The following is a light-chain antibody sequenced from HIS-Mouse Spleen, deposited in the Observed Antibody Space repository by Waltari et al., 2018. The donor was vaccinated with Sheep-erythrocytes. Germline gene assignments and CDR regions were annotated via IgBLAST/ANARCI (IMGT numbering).Light chain of an antibody. V-gene: IGKV3-11*01. Sequence: EIVLTQSPATLSLSPGERATLSCRASQSVSSYLAWYQQKPGQAPRLLIDDAPNRATGIPARFSGSGSGTDFTLTISGLEPEDFAVYYCQQRSNWYTFGQGTKLEIK. CDR3: QQRSNWYT. CDR1: QSVSSY. CDR2: DAP. J-gene: IGKJ2*01.